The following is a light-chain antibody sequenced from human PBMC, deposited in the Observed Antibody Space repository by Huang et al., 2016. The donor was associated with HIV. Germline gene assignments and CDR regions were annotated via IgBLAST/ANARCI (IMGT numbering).Light chain of an antibody. J-gene: IGKJ2*01. CDR2: GAS. V-gene: IGKV3-15*01. CDR3: QQYDDWPPYT. Sequence: EVVMTQSPAPLSVSPGERATLSCRASQRVSINVAWYQQKPGQAPRLLIYGASTRATGIPARFSGSGSGTEFTLTISGLQSEDYAVYFCQQYDDWPPYTFGQGTKLEIK. CDR1: QRVSIN.